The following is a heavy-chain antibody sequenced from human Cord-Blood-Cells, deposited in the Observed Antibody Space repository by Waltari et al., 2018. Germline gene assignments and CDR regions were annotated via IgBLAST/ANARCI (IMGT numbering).Heavy chain of an antibody. CDR1: GFTFSSYW. V-gene: IGHV3-7*01. Sequence: EVQLVESGGGLVQPGGSLRLSCAASGFTFSSYWMSWVRQAPGKGLEWVANIKQDGSEKYYVDSVKGRFTISRDNAKNSLYLQMNSLRAEDTAVYYCARKSGSSWYYYYYYGMDVWGQGTTVTVSS. CDR2: IKQDGSEK. CDR3: ARKSGSSWYYYYYYGMDV. D-gene: IGHD6-13*01. J-gene: IGHJ6*02.